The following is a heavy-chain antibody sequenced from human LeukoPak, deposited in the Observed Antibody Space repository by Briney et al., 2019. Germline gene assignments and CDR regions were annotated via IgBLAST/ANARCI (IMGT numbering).Heavy chain of an antibody. Sequence: GESLKISCKGSGYTFGSYWIGWVRQMPGKGLEWMGIISPGDSESRYSPSFQGLVTMSVDKSISTAYLQWSSLKASDTAMYYCARRTTAWFDPWGQGTLVTVSS. CDR1: GYTFGSYW. J-gene: IGHJ5*02. CDR3: ARRTTAWFDP. CDR2: ISPGDSES. D-gene: IGHD1-1*01. V-gene: IGHV5-51*01.